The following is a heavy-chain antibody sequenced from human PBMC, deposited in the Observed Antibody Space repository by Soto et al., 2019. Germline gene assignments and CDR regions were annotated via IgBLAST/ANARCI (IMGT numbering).Heavy chain of an antibody. D-gene: IGHD2-2*01. CDR1: GGAIMSGNYY. J-gene: IGHJ4*02. CDR3: ARHDCTGSPNCYVGFVDH. Sequence: QLHLQESGPGLVKPSETLSLICSVSGGAIMSGNYYWGWIRQPPGKGLEWIASAYFSGGAYYNPSLQSRVHISVDASENYFSLKLSPVTAADTAVYYCARHDCTGSPNCYVGFVDHWGQGTLVTVSA. V-gene: IGHV4-39*01. CDR2: AYFSGGA.